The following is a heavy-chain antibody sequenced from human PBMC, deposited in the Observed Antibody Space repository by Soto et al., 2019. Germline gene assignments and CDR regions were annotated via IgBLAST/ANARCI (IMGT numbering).Heavy chain of an antibody. J-gene: IGHJ3*02. Sequence: QLQLQESGPGLVKPSETLSLTCTVSGGSISSSSYYWGWIRQPPGKGLEWIGSIYYSGRTYYNPSRKSRVTISVDTYKNQFSLKLSSVTAADTAVYYCARQYDILPGDSFDIWGQGTMVTVSS. CDR1: GGSISSSSYY. D-gene: IGHD3-9*01. CDR2: IYYSGRT. CDR3: ARQYDILPGDSFDI. V-gene: IGHV4-39*01.